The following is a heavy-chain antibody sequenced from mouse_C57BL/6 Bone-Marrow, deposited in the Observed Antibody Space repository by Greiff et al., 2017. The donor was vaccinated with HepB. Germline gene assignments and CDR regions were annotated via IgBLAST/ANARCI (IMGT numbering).Heavy chain of an antibody. CDR1: GFSLSTSGMG. V-gene: IGHV8-12*01. J-gene: IGHJ4*01. D-gene: IGHD1-1*01. CDR2: IYWDDDK. Sequence: QVTLKECGPGILQSSQTLSLTCSFSGFSLSTSGMGVSWIRQPSGKGLEWLAHIYWDDDKRYNPSLKSRLTISKDTSRNQVFLKITSVDTADTATYYCARRDYGTLYAMDYWGQGTSVTVSS. CDR3: ARRDYGTLYAMDY.